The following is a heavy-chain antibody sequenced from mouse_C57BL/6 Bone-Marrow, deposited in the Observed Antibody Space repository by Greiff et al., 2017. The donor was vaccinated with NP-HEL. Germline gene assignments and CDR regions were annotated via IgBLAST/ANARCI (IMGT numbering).Heavy chain of an antibody. CDR2: ITHSGET. J-gene: IGHJ4*01. V-gene: IGHV12-3*01. Sequence: VQLQQSGPGLVKPSQSLFLTCSITGFPITSGYYWIWIRQSPGKPLEWMGYITHSGETFYNPSLQSPISITRETSKNQFFLQLNSVTTEDTAMYYCAGDTDYGSSYAMDYWGQGTSVTVSS. CDR1: GFPITSGYY. CDR3: AGDTDYGSSYAMDY. D-gene: IGHD1-1*01.